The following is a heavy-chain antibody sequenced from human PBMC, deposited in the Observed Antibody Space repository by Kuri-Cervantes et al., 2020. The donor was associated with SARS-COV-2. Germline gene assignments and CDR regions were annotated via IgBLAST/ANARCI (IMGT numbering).Heavy chain of an antibody. CDR1: GFTFSSYA. D-gene: IGHD3-9*01. CDR3: ARDSLDWFIPLDY. CDR2: ISSSSSTI. V-gene: IGHV3-48*01. J-gene: IGHJ4*02. Sequence: GESLKISCAASGFTFSSYAMSWVRQAPGKGLEWVSYISSSSSTIYYADSVKGRFTISRDDAKNSLYLQMNSLRAEDTAVYYCARDSLDWFIPLDYWGQGTLVTVSS.